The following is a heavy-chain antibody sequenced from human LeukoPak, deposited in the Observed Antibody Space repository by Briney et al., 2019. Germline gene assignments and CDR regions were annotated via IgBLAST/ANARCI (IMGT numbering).Heavy chain of an antibody. CDR3: ATIGGDIYYFDF. CDR1: GYSFTGHF. Sequence: GASMKVSCKASGYSFTGHFMHWVRQAPGQGLEWMGWFNPNSGGTHYAQKFQDRVTMTRDTSISTAYMELSSLRSDDTAVYYCATIGGDIYYFDFWGQGTLVTVSS. CDR2: FNPNSGGT. V-gene: IGHV1-2*02. D-gene: IGHD3-16*01. J-gene: IGHJ4*02.